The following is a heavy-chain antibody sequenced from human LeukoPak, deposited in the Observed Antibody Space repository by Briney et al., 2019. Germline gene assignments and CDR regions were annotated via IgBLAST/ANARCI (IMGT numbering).Heavy chain of an antibody. CDR1: GYTFTGYY. J-gene: IGHJ3*02. V-gene: IGHV1-2*02. CDR2: VNPNSGGT. CDR3: ARRTVVTPGAFDI. D-gene: IGHD4-23*01. Sequence: GASVKVSCKASGYTFTGYYMHWVRQAPGQGLEWMEWVNPNSGGTNYAQKFQGRVTMTRDTSISTAYMELSRLRSDDTAVYYCARRTVVTPGAFDIWGQGTMVTVSS.